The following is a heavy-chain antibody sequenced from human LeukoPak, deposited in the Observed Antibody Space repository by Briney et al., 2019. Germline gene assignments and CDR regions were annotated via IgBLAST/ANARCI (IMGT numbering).Heavy chain of an antibody. J-gene: IGHJ4*02. CDR2: IYYSGST. CDR1: DGSINSGGYY. D-gene: IGHD4-11*01. Sequence: SETLSLTCSVSDGSINSGGYYWSWIRQHPGKGLEWIGYIYYSGSTYYNPSLKSRVSILVDTSKNQFSLKLSSVTAADTAVYYCARRLQGYSNGGGGFDYWGQGTLVTVSS. CDR3: ARRLQGYSNGGGGFDY. V-gene: IGHV4-31*03.